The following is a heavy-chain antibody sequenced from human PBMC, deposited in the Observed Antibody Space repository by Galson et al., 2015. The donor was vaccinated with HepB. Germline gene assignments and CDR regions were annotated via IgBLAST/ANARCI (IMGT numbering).Heavy chain of an antibody. CDR3: ARGQNTAWYVVRYGWFDP. D-gene: IGHD5-18*01. CDR2: IRRKVNGGTA. J-gene: IGHJ5*02. Sequence: SLRLSCATSGFMFEDYAMNWLRQVPGRGLEWVAFIRRKVNGGTAEYATSVEGRFTISRDDSKNVAYLQMNSLKTEDTGFYYCARGQNTAWYVVRYGWFDPWGQGTLVIVSS. CDR1: GFMFEDYA. V-gene: IGHV3-49*03.